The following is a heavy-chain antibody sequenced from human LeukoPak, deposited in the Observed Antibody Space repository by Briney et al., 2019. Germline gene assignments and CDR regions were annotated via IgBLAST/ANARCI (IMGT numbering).Heavy chain of an antibody. CDR3: ARLQQGEAGTWGY. J-gene: IGHJ4*02. CDR1: GDSFTTYW. CDR2: IYPGDCDT. V-gene: IGHV5-51*01. D-gene: IGHD6-19*01. Sequence: GESLKIPCKASGDSFTTYWIAWGRQMPGKDLEWLVMIYPGDCDTRYSAAFQGQITISVDKSISIAYLQWSSLKASDTAMYYCARLQQGEAGTWGYWGQGNLVTVS.